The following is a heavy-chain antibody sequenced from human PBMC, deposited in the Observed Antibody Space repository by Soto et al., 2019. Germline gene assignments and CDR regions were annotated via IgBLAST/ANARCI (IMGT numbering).Heavy chain of an antibody. V-gene: IGHV1-18*04. CDR3: ARDMGGGYCTCDSCVAPHVPSFDY. J-gene: IGHJ4*02. CDR1: GYTFTSYG. CDR2: ISAYNGNT. D-gene: IGHD2-15*01. Sequence: QVQLVQSGAEVKKPGASVKVSCKASGYTFTSYGISWVRQAPGQGLEWMGWISAYNGNTKYAQKVQGRVTMPTDTSTSSACIVLRSVRSHSTGVYFCARDMGGGYCTCDSCVAPHVPSFDYWGQGNLVTVSS.